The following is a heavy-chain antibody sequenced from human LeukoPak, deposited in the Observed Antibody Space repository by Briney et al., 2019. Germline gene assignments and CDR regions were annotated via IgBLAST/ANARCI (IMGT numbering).Heavy chain of an antibody. J-gene: IGHJ4*02. V-gene: IGHV1-18*01. CDR2: ISDYNGNL. CDR1: GSTFTSYG. Sequence: ASVKVSCKLSGSTFTSYGISWVRQAPGLGLEWMGWISDYNGNLNYAKKFQGRVTMTTDTSTSTAYMELRSLRSDDTAVYYCARDRGTSDYWGQGTLVTVSS. CDR3: ARDRGTSDY. D-gene: IGHD1-26*01.